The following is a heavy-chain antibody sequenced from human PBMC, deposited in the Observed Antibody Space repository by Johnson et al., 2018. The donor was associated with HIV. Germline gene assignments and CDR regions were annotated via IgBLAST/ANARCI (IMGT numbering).Heavy chain of an antibody. Sequence: MLLVESGGGLVQSGGSLRLSCAASGFTVSSNYMSWVRQAPGKGLEWVSVIYSGGRTYYADSVKGRFTISRDDSKNTLYLQMNSLRAEDTAVYYCAKDVKEWSPAFDIWGQGTVVTVSS. J-gene: IGHJ3*02. V-gene: IGHV3-66*01. D-gene: IGHD3-3*01. CDR3: AKDVKEWSPAFDI. CDR1: GFTVSSNY. CDR2: IYSGGRT.